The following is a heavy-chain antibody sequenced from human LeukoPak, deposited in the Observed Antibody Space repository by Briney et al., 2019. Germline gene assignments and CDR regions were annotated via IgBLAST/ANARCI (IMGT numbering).Heavy chain of an antibody. CDR2: MNPNSGNT. V-gene: IGHV1-8*01. CDR1: GYTFTRYD. Sequence: ASVKVSCKASGYTFTRYDINWVRQATGQGLEWMGWMNPNSGNTDYAQKFQGRVTMTRNTSINTAYMELSSLRSEDTAVYYCARGVGGYSYGYSFFDYWGQGTLVTVSS. D-gene: IGHD5-18*01. J-gene: IGHJ4*02. CDR3: ARGVGGYSYGYSFFDY.